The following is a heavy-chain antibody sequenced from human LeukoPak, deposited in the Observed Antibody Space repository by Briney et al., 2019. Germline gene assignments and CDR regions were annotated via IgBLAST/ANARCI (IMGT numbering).Heavy chain of an antibody. CDR2: ISAYNGNT. V-gene: IGHV1-18*01. D-gene: IGHD6-19*01. CDR3: AREGWSSGWYKGKYYFDY. Sequence: ASVKVSCKPSGYTFTGYAISWLRQAPGQGLEWMGWISAYNGNTNYAQKLQGRVTMTTDTSTSTAYMELRSLRSDDTAVYYCAREGWSSGWYKGKYYFDYWGQGTLVTVSS. CDR1: GYTFTGYA. J-gene: IGHJ4*02.